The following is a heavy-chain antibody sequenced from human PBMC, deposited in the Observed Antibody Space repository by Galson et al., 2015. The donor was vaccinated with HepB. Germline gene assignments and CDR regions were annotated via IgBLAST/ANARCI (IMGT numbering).Heavy chain of an antibody. V-gene: IGHV3-23*01. J-gene: IGHJ4*02. D-gene: IGHD3-10*01. CDR2: VSDSGSHT. CDR3: AKMVGSGRYYNLPDY. CDR1: GFTFSTYA. Sequence: LRLSCAASGFTFSTYAMSWVRQAPGEGMEWVSTVSDSGSHTYYADSVQGRFTISRDNSKNTLYLQMNSLRVDDTAVYFCAKMVGSGRYYNLPDYWGQGTLVTVSS.